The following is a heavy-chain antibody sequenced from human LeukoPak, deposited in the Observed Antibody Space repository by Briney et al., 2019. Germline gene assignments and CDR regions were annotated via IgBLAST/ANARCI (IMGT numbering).Heavy chain of an antibody. CDR1: GGTFSSYA. V-gene: IGHV1-69*04. J-gene: IGHJ4*02. Sequence: GASVKVSCKASGGTFSSYAISWVRQAPGQGLERMGRIIPILGIANYAQKFQGRVTITADKSTSTAYMELSSLRSEDTAVYYCASMEPSYFDYWGQGTLVTVSP. CDR2: IIPILGIA. CDR3: ASMEPSYFDY. D-gene: IGHD1-1*01.